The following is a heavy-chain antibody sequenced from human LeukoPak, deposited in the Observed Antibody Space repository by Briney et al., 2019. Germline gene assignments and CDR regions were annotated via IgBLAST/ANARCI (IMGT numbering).Heavy chain of an antibody. CDR3: ARSLGYCSSTSCYGSGPNFDY. D-gene: IGHD2-2*03. Sequence: GESLKLSCKGSGYSFTSYWIGWVRQMPGKGLEWMGIIYPGDSDTRYSPSFQGQVTISADKSISTAYLQWSSLKASDTAMYYCARSLGYCSSTSCYGSGPNFDYWGQGTLVTVSS. CDR1: GYSFTSYW. J-gene: IGHJ4*02. V-gene: IGHV5-51*01. CDR2: IYPGDSDT.